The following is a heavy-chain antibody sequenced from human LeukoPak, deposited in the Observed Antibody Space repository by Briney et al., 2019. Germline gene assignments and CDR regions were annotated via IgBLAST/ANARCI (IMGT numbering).Heavy chain of an antibody. D-gene: IGHD3-22*01. CDR1: GYDFINYG. Sequence: ASVKVSCKASGYDFINYGITWVRQAPGQGLEWMGWISLYNGNTDYKLQGRVTMTTDTSTSTAYMELRSPRSDDTAVYYCARNYYDSSGYLYFWGQGTMVTVSS. CDR2: ISLYNGNT. V-gene: IGHV1-18*01. J-gene: IGHJ3*01. CDR3: ARNYYDSSGYLYF.